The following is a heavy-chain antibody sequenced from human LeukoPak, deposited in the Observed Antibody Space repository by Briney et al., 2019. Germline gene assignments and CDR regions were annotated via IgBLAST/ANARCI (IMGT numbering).Heavy chain of an antibody. CDR3: ARGDISDSVAHYVDY. V-gene: IGHV4-59*10. CDR2: VYTSGRA. Sequence: SETLSLTCAVYGGSFSGYNWTWIRQPAGKGLEWIGRVYTSGRANYNPSLKSRVTISVDTSKNQFSLKLSSVTAADTAVYYCARGDISDSVAHYVDYWGQGTLVTVSS. J-gene: IGHJ4*02. D-gene: IGHD3-22*01. CDR1: GGSFSGYN.